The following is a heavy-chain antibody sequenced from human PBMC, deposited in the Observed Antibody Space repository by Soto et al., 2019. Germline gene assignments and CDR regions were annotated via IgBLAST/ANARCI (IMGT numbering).Heavy chain of an antibody. V-gene: IGHV4-39*01. Sequence: QLQLQESGPGLVKPSETLSLTCTVSGGSISSSSYYWGWIRQPPGKGLEWIGSIYYSGSTYYNPSLKSRVTISVDTSKNQLSLKLGSVTAADTAVYYCARHWAGGQQLVLGAFDIWGQGTMVTVSS. CDR1: GGSISSSSYY. J-gene: IGHJ3*02. D-gene: IGHD6-13*01. CDR3: ARHWAGGQQLVLGAFDI. CDR2: IYYSGST.